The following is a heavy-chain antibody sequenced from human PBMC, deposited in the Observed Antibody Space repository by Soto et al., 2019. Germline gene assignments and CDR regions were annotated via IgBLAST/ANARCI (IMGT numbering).Heavy chain of an antibody. CDR1: GGSISSSSYY. Sequence: SETLSLTCTVSGGSISSSSYYWGWIRQPPGKGLEWIGSIYYSGSTYYNPSLKSRVTISVDTSKNQFSPKLSSVTAADTAVYYCARFSTYYDFWSGYYVGSNWFDPWGQGTLVTVSS. CDR2: IYYSGST. D-gene: IGHD3-3*01. J-gene: IGHJ5*02. V-gene: IGHV4-39*01. CDR3: ARFSTYYDFWSGYYVGSNWFDP.